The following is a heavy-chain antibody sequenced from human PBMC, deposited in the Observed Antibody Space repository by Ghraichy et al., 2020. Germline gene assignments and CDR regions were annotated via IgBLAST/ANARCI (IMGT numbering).Heavy chain of an antibody. CDR3: ARDCSGGSCYPPHLNNAFDI. Sequence: SETLSLTCAVYGGSFSGYYWSWIRQPPGKGLEWIGEINHSGSTNYNPSLKSRVTISVDTSKNQFSLKLSSVTAADTAVYYCARDCSGGSCYPPHLNNAFDIWGQGTMVTVSS. V-gene: IGHV4-34*01. CDR2: INHSGST. CDR1: GGSFSGYY. D-gene: IGHD2-15*01. J-gene: IGHJ3*02.